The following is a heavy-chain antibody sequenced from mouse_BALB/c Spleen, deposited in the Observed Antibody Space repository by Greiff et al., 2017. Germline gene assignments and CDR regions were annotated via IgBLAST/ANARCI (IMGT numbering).Heavy chain of an antibody. D-gene: IGHD2-10*02. CDR3: ARDKYGNYVDY. J-gene: IGHJ2*01. CDR2: INSNGGST. CDR1: GFTFSSYG. Sequence: EVKLVESGGGLVQPGGSLKLSCAASGFTFSSYGMSWVRQTPDKRLELVATINSNGGSTYYPDSVKGRFTISRDNAKNTLYLQMSSLKSEDTAMYYCARDKYGNYVDYWGQGTTLTVSS. V-gene: IGHV5-6-3*01.